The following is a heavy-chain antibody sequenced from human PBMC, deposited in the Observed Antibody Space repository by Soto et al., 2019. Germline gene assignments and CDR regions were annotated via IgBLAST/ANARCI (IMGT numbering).Heavy chain of an antibody. CDR2: IYHSGST. CDR3: AREVAATLTQNWFDP. V-gene: IGHV4-30-2*01. CDR1: GGSISSGGYS. D-gene: IGHD2-15*01. J-gene: IGHJ5*02. Sequence: QLQLQESGSGLVKPSQTLSLTCAVSGGSISSGGYSWSWIRQPPGKGLEWIGYIYHSGSTYYNPSLKSRVTISVDRSKNQFSLKLSSVTAADTAVYYCAREVAATLTQNWFDPRGQGTLVTVSS.